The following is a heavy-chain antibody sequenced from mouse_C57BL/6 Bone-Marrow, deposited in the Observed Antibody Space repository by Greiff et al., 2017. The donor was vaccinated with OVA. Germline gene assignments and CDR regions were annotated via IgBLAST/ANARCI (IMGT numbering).Heavy chain of an antibody. CDR3: ARHAHYDYDDYAMDY. CDR1: EYEFPSHD. V-gene: IGHV5-2*01. J-gene: IGHJ4*01. CDR2: INSDGGST. Sequence: EVKLMESGGGLVQPGESLKLSCESNEYEFPSHDMSWVRKTPEKRLELVAAINSDGGSTYYPDTMERRFIISSDNTKKTLYLQMSSLRSEDTALYYWARHAHYDYDDYAMDYWGQGTSVTVSS. D-gene: IGHD2-4*01.